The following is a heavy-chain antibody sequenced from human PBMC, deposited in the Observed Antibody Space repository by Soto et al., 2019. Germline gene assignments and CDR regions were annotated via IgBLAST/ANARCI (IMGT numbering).Heavy chain of an antibody. CDR3: AKDLALIFGVVIPGEGDY. V-gene: IGHV3-23*01. CDR2: ISGSGGST. J-gene: IGHJ4*02. D-gene: IGHD3-3*01. Sequence: GGSLRLSCAASGFTFSSYAMSWVRQAPGEGLEWVSAISGSGGSTYYADSVKGRFTISRDNSKNTLYLQMNSLRAEGTAVYYCAKDLALIFGVVIPGEGDYWGQGTLVTVSS. CDR1: GFTFSSYA.